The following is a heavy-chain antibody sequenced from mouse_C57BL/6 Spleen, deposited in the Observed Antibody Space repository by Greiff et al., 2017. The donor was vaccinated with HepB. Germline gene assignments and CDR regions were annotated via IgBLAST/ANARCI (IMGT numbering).Heavy chain of an antibody. Sequence: EVKVEESGPGLVKPSQSLSLTCSVTGYSITSGYYWNWIRQFPGNKLEWMGYISYDGSNNYNPSLKNRISITRDTSKNQFFLKLNSVTTEDTATYYCARDDYDYAFDYWGQGTTLTVSS. CDR1: GYSITSGYY. CDR3: ARDDYDYAFDY. CDR2: ISYDGSN. J-gene: IGHJ2*01. D-gene: IGHD2-4*01. V-gene: IGHV3-6*01.